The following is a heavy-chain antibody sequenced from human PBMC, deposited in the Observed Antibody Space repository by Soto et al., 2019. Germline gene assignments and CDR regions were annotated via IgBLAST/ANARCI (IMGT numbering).Heavy chain of an antibody. J-gene: IGHJ5*02. CDR3: ARDADYGDPNWFDP. Sequence: QVQLQESGPGLVKPSETLSLTCTVSGGSISSYYWSWIRQPPGKGLEWIGYIYYSGSTNYNPSLTSRVTISVDTSKNQFSLKLSSVTAADTAVYYCARDADYGDPNWFDPWGQGTLVTVSS. CDR1: GGSISSYY. V-gene: IGHV4-59*01. CDR2: IYYSGST. D-gene: IGHD4-17*01.